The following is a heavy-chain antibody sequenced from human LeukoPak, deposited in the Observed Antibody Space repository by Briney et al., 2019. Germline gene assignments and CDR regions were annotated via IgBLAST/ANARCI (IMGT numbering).Heavy chain of an antibody. Sequence: PSETLSLTCIVSGGSISSYYWSWIRQPPGKGLEWIGYINYSGSTNYNPSLKSRVTISVDTSKNQFSLKLRSVTAADTAVYYCARDIEMARFFDYWGQGTLVTVSS. V-gene: IGHV4-59*01. CDR2: INYSGST. CDR1: GGSISSYY. CDR3: ARDIEMARFFDY. D-gene: IGHD5-24*01. J-gene: IGHJ4*02.